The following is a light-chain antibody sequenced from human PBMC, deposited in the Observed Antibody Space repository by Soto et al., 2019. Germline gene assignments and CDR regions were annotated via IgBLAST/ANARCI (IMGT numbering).Light chain of an antibody. CDR2: GAS. J-gene: IGKJ2*01. CDR3: QQYNNWPPRDT. V-gene: IGKV3-15*01. Sequence: EIVMTQSPATLSVSPGERATLSCRASQSVSSNLAWYQQKPGQAPRLLIYGASTRATGIPARFSGSGSGTEFTLTISSLQSEDFAVYYCQQYNNWPPRDTFDQGTKLEIK. CDR1: QSVSSN.